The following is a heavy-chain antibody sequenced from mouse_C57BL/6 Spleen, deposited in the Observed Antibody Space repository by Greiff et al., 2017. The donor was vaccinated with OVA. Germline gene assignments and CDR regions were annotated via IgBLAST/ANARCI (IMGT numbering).Heavy chain of an antibody. CDR1: GYTFTSYW. CDR2: IDPSDSYT. V-gene: IGHV1-50*01. Sequence: QVHVKQPGAELVKPGASVKLSCKASGYTFTSYWMQWVKQRPGQGLEWIGEIDPSDSYTNYNQKFKGKATLTVDTSSSTAYMQLSSLTSEDSAVYYCARRTTGYWGQGTSVTVSS. J-gene: IGHJ4*01. CDR3: ARRTTGY. D-gene: IGHD2-13*01.